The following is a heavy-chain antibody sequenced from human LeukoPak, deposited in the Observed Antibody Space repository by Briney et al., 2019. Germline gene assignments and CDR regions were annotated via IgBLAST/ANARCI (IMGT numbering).Heavy chain of an antibody. CDR2: IYENGGTT. J-gene: IGHJ4*02. D-gene: IGHD2-21*01. CDR1: GFTFRSHA. Sequence: GGSLRLSRVGSGFTFRSHAMSWVRQAPEKGLEFVSGIYENGGTTYYADSVKGRFSISRDNSKNTLYLQMDSLRGEDTAVYYCAKDFRIGYSAHFDYWGQGALVTVSS. CDR3: AKDFRIGYSAHFDY. V-gene: IGHV3-23*01.